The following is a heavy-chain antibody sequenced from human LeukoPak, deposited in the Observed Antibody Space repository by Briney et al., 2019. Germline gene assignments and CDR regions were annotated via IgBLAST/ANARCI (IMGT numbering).Heavy chain of an antibody. J-gene: IGHJ4*02. V-gene: IGHV3-30-3*01. D-gene: IGHD5-24*01. CDR2: ISYDGSNK. Sequence: PGGSLRLSCAASGFTFSSYAMHWVRQAPGKGLEWVAFISYDGSNKYYADSVKGRFTISRDNSKNTMYLQMNSLRAADTAVYYCAKVQEMDTILPPFHYWGQGTLVTVSS. CDR1: GFTFSSYA. CDR3: AKVQEMDTILPPFHY.